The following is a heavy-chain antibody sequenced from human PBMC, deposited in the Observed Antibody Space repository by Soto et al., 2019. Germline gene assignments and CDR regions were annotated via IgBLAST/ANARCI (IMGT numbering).Heavy chain of an antibody. J-gene: IGHJ6*02. D-gene: IGHD5-12*01. CDR2: ISAYNGNT. CDR3: ARARGYGESYYYYGMDV. Sequence: GASVKVSCKASGYTFNTYGITWVRQAPGQGLEWVGWISAYNGNTNYAQKLQGRVTMTTDTSTSTAYMELRSLRSDDTAVYYCARARGYGESYYYYGMDVSGQGTTVTVYS. V-gene: IGHV1-18*04. CDR1: GYTFNTYG.